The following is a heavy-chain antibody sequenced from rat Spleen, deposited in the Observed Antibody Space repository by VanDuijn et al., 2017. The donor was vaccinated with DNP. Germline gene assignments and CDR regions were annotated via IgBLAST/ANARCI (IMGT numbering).Heavy chain of an antibody. V-gene: IGHV5-27*01. D-gene: IGHD1-4*01. J-gene: IGHJ4*01. CDR2: ISTSGGST. Sequence: EVQLVESGGGLVQPGRSLKLSCAASGFTFSNYGMAWVRQAPKKGLEWVATISTSGGSTYYRDSVKGRFTISRDNAKSTLYLQMDSLRSEDTATYYCTTDDDYPAPMDAWGQGTSVTVSS. CDR1: GFTFSNYG. CDR3: TTDDDYPAPMDA.